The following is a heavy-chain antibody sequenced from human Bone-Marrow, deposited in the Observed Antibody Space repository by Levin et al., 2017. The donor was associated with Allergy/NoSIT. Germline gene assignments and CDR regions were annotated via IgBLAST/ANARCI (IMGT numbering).Heavy chain of an antibody. V-gene: IGHV3-23*01. CDR3: AKNREQWLTGGGICYFDS. J-gene: IGHJ4*02. Sequence: GGSLRLSCEISGFTFSSYDMHWVRQAPGKGLEWVSSISGRRDRTFSADSVKGRFTVSRDNSKNTLSLQMNSLRAEDTGVYYCAKNREQWLTGGGICYFDSWGQGTLVTVSS. CDR1: GFTFSSYD. CDR2: ISGRRDRT. D-gene: IGHD6-19*01.